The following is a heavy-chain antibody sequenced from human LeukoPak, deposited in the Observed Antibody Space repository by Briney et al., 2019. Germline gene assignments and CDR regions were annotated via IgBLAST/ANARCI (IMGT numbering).Heavy chain of an antibody. V-gene: IGHV1-8*01. CDR1: GYTFTSYD. CDR3: ARGKTSMVRGRRSFDP. D-gene: IGHD3-10*01. Sequence: ASVKVSCKASGYTFTSYDINWVRQATGQGLERMGWMNSNSGNTGYAQKFQGRVTMTRNTSISTAYMELSSLRSEDTAVYYCARGKTSMVRGRRSFDPWGQGTLVTVSS. J-gene: IGHJ5*02. CDR2: MNSNSGNT.